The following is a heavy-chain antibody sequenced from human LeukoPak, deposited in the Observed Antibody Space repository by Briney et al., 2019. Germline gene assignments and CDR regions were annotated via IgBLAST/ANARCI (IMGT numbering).Heavy chain of an antibody. CDR3: AAASNYYYGMDV. D-gene: IGHD2-15*01. CDR2: IYYSGST. Sequence: SETLSLTRTVSGGSISSYYWSWIRQPPGKGLEWIGYIYYSGSTNYNPSLKSRVTISVDTSKNQFSLKLSSVTAADTAVYYCAAASNYYYGMDVWGQGTTVTVSS. CDR1: GGSISSYY. V-gene: IGHV4-59*08. J-gene: IGHJ6*02.